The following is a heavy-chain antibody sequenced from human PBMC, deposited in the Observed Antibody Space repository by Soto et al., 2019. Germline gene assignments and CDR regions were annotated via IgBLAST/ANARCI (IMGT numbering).Heavy chain of an antibody. J-gene: IGHJ4*02. CDR2: ISGSGGST. CDR1: GFTFSSYA. CDR3: AKESSSGWLE. V-gene: IGHV3-23*01. D-gene: IGHD6-19*01. Sequence: GGSLRLSCAAPGFTFSSYALNWVPQAPGKGLEWVSGISGSGGSTYYADSVKGRFTISRENSRNSLYLQMSSLRAEDTAIYYCAKESSSGWLEWGQGTLVTVSS.